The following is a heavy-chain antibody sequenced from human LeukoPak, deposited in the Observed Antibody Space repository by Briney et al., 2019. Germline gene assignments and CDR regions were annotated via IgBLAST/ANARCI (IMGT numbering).Heavy chain of an antibody. V-gene: IGHV4-34*01. CDR3: AGGKSITMVRGVFDY. CDR2: INHSGST. J-gene: IGHJ4*02. Sequence: SETLSLTCAVYGRSFSGYYWSWIRQPPGKGLEWIGEINHSGSTNYNPSLKSRVTISVDTSKNQFSLKLSSVTAADTAVYYCAGGKSITMVRGVFDYWGQGTLVTVSS. D-gene: IGHD3-10*01. CDR1: GRSFSGYY.